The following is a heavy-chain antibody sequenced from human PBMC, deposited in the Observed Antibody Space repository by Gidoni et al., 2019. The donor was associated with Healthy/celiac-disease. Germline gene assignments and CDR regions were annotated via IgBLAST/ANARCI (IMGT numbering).Heavy chain of an antibody. D-gene: IGHD1-26*01. Sequence: QVQLLESGGGVVHPGRSLRLSCAASGFPFSSYGMHWVRQAPGKGLEWVAVISYDGSNKYYADSVKGRFTISRDNSKNTRYLQMNSLRAEDTAVYYCAAHSGSSEGFDPWGQGTLVTVSS. CDR1: GFPFSSYG. V-gene: IGHV3-30*03. J-gene: IGHJ5*02. CDR3: AAHSGSSEGFDP. CDR2: ISYDGSNK.